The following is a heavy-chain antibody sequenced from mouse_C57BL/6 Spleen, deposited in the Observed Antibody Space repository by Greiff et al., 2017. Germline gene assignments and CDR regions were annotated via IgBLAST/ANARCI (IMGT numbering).Heavy chain of an antibody. Sequence: EVKLMESGGGLVKPGGSLKLSCAASGFTFSDYGMHWVRQAPEKGLEWVAYISSGSSTIYYADTVKGRFTISRDNAKNTLFLQMTSLRSEDTAMYYCARNRGSSAWFAYWGQGTLVTVSA. CDR2: ISSGSSTI. CDR1: GFTFSDYG. V-gene: IGHV5-17*01. J-gene: IGHJ3*01. CDR3: ARNRGSSAWFAY. D-gene: IGHD1-1*01.